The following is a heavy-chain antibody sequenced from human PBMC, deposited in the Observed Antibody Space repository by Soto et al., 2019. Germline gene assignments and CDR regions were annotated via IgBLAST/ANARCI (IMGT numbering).Heavy chain of an antibody. CDR1: GDYIISLY. V-gene: IGHV4-59*11. CDR2: IDDAGST. D-gene: IGHD3-3*01. J-gene: IGHJ6*03. Sequence: SETLSLPCTVSGDYIISLYWHCIRQAQGKGLEWIGYIDDAGSTNYNPSLKSRVTLSVDPSNNQYSLKLSSVTAADTAVYYCARGVLEWLLRDSYYYYMDVLGKGTTVTVSS. CDR3: ARGVLEWLLRDSYYYYMDV.